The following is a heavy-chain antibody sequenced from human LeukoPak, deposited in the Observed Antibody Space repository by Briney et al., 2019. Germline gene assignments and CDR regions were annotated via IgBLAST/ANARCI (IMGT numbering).Heavy chain of an antibody. CDR2: ISSSGSTI. CDR3: VKDLGSAITSALALDV. V-gene: IGHV3-11*01. CDR1: GFTFSDYY. J-gene: IGHJ6*02. Sequence: GGSLRLSCAASGFTFSDYYMSWIRQAPGKGLEWVSYISSSGSTIYYADSVKGRFTISRDNAKNSLYLQMNSLRPDDSAVYYCVKDLGSAITSALALDVWGQGTTVTVSS. D-gene: IGHD2-15*01.